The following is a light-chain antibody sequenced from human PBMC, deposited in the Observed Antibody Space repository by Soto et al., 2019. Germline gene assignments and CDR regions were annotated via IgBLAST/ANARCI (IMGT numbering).Light chain of an antibody. Sequence: QAALTQPASLSGAPGQSITISCNGTSRDVGAYDFVSWYQQHPDKAPKLMIYEVRNRPSGVSNRFSGSKSVNTATLTISGLQAEDEADYYCSSYTTSSTRVFGTGTKVTVL. CDR3: SSYTTSSTRV. CDR2: EVR. V-gene: IGLV2-14*03. J-gene: IGLJ1*01. CDR1: SRDVGAYDF.